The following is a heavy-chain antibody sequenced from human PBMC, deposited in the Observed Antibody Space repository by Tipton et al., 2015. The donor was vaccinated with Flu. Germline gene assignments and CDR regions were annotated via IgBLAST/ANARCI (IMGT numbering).Heavy chain of an antibody. CDR1: GGSISSYF. Sequence: CSVSGGSISSYFWGWIRQAPGKGLEWIGYVSDSGRTKYHPSLESRVTISIDTSKRQFSLKLKSVTVADTAVYYCVGRGLLTTLVYWGQGTLVTVSS. CDR2: VSDSGRT. V-gene: IGHV4-59*03. CDR3: VGRGLLTTLVY. D-gene: IGHD3-9*01. J-gene: IGHJ4*02.